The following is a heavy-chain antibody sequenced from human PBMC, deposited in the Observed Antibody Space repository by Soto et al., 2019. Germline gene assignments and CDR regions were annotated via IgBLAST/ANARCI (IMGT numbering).Heavy chain of an antibody. V-gene: IGHV4-30-4*01. Sequence: QVQLQESGPGLVKPSQTLSLTCIVSGDSISSGDYYWSWIRQPPGKGLEWIGYSYYSGSTYYNPSLRSRVTISVDTSNNQFSLKLSSVTAADTAVYYCARFHGSGSQYKNNWCDPWGPGTLVTVSS. D-gene: IGHD3-10*01. CDR3: ARFHGSGSQYKNNWCDP. CDR2: SYYSGST. J-gene: IGHJ5*02. CDR1: GDSISSGDYY.